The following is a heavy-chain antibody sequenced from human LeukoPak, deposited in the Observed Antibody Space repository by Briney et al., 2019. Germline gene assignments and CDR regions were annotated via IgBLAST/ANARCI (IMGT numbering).Heavy chain of an antibody. CDR3: ALGFRGSYLGVDAFDI. CDR1: GGSISSGGYS. D-gene: IGHD1-26*01. J-gene: IGHJ3*02. V-gene: IGHV4-30-2*01. Sequence: SETLSLTCAVSGGSISSGGYSWSWIRQPPGKGLEWIGYIYHSGSTNYNPSLKSRVTMSVDTSKNQFSLKLSSVTAADTAVYYCALGFRGSYLGVDAFDIWGQGTMVTVSS. CDR2: IYHSGST.